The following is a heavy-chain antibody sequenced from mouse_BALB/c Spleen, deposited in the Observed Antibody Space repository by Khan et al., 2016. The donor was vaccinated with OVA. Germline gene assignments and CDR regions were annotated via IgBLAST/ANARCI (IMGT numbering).Heavy chain of an antibody. CDR1: GYTFTNYG. V-gene: IGHV9-3-1*01. CDR2: INTYTGEP. Sequence: QIQLVQSGPELKKPGETVKISCKASGYTFTNYGMNWVKQAPGKGLKWMGWINTYTGEPTYADDFKGRFPFSLETSANTAYLQINNLKNEDAATYFCARSASYWFFDVWGAGTTVTVSS. J-gene: IGHJ1*01. D-gene: IGHD6-1*01. CDR3: ARSASYWFFDV.